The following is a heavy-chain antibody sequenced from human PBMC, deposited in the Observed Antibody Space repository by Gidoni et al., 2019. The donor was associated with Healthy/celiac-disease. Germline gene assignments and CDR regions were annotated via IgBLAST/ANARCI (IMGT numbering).Heavy chain of an antibody. J-gene: IGHJ4*02. CDR3: ARAGMGKTTVISEDY. Sequence: VQLVQSGSALKKPVSSLLFFFKVSGYIFPRDAMTWVRQDSGQGLEWMGWINTNTGNPTYAQGFTGRFIFSLDTSVSTAYLQIRGLKAEDTAVYYCARAGMGKTTVISEDYWGQGTLVTVSS. D-gene: IGHD4-17*01. V-gene: IGHV7-4-1*02. CDR1: GYIFPRDA. CDR2: INTNTGNP.